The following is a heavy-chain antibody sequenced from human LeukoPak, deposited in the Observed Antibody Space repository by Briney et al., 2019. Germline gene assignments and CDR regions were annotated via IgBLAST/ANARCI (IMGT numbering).Heavy chain of an antibody. J-gene: IGHJ4*02. CDR1: GYTFTSYD. Sequence: ASVKVSCTASGYTFTSYDINWVRPATGQGLEWMGWMNPNSGNTGYAQKFQGRVTMTRNTSISTAYMELSSLRSEDTAVYYCARGRYSSSLNPHYWGQGTLVTVSS. CDR3: ARGRYSSSLNPHY. CDR2: MNPNSGNT. D-gene: IGHD6-13*01. V-gene: IGHV1-8*01.